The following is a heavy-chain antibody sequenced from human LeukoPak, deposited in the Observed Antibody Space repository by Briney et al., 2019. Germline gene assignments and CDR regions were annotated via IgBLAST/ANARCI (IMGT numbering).Heavy chain of an antibody. CDR1: GFSLSTSGMC. CDR2: IDWDDDK. J-gene: IGHJ4*02. CDR3: ARTPIYCSGGSCYLYYFDY. D-gene: IGHD2-15*01. Sequence: SGPTLVNPTQTLTLTCTFSGFSLSTSGMCVSWIRQPPGKALEWLARIDWDDDKYYSTSLKTRLTISKDTSKNHVVITMTNMDPVDTATYYCARTPIYCSGGSCYLYYFDYWGQGTLVTVSS. V-gene: IGHV2-70*11.